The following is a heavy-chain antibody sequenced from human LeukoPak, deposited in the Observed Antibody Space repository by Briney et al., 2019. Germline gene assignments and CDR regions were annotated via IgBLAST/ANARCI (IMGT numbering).Heavy chain of an antibody. V-gene: IGHV4-34*01. CDR2: INHSGST. CDR1: GGSFSGYY. D-gene: IGHD3-22*01. CDR3: ARWAYDSSGYLFQH. J-gene: IGHJ1*01. Sequence: SETLSHTCAVYGGSFSGYYWSWIRQPPGKGLEWIGEINHSGSTNYNPSLKSRVAISVDTSKNQFSLKLSSVTAADTAVYYCARWAYDSSGYLFQHWGQGTLVTVSS.